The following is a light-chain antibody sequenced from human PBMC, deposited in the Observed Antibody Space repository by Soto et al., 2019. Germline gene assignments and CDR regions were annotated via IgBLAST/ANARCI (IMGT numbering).Light chain of an antibody. J-gene: IGKJ1*01. V-gene: IGKV1-39*01. CDR1: QSISSY. CDR2: AAS. CDR3: QETYSVFPWT. Sequence: DIQMTQSPSSLSASVGDRVTITCRASQSISSYLNWYQQKPGKAPKLLIYAASSLQSGVPSRFSGSGSGTDFTLTISSLQPEDFATYYCQETYSVFPWTFDQGTKVDIK.